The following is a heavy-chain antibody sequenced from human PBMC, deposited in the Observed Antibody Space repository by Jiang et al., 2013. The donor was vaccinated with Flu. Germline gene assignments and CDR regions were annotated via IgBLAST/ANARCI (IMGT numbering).Heavy chain of an antibody. Sequence: SLTCAISGDSVSSNSATWNWIRQSPSRGLEWLGRTYYRSKWYNDYAVSVKSRITINPDTSKNQFSLQLNSVTPEDTAVYYCARGMAANPFWYINLWGRGTLVTVSS. CDR2: TYYRSKWYN. J-gene: IGHJ2*01. CDR3: ARGMAANPFWYINL. D-gene: IGHD2-15*01. V-gene: IGHV6-1*01. CDR1: GDSVSSNSAT.